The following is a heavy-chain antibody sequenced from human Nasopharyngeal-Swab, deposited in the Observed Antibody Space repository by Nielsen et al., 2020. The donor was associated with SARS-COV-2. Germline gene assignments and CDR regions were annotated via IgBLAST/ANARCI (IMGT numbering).Heavy chain of an antibody. D-gene: IGHD3-22*01. Sequence: GESLKISCAASGFTFSSYSMNWVRQAPGKGLEWVSYISSSSSTIYYADSVKGRFTISRDNAKNSLYLQMNCLRAEDTAVYYCARGDYYDSSGYYTYWGQGTLVTVSS. V-gene: IGHV3-48*04. CDR3: ARGDYYDSSGYYTY. J-gene: IGHJ4*02. CDR2: ISSSSSTI. CDR1: GFTFSSYS.